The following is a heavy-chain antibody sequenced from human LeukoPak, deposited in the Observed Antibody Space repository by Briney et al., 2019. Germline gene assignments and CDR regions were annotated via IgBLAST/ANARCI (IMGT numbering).Heavy chain of an antibody. CDR1: GFTFRSYG. D-gene: IGHD6-19*01. V-gene: IGHV3-30*02. CDR2: LRYDGSDK. CDR3: AKGSSSGWYDS. J-gene: IGHJ4*02. Sequence: GGSLRLSCAASGFTFRSYGMHWVRQAPGKGLEWVAFLRYDGSDKYYVDSVKGRFTISRDNSKNTLYLQMNSLRAEDTAVYYCAKGSSSGWYDSWGQGTLVTVSS.